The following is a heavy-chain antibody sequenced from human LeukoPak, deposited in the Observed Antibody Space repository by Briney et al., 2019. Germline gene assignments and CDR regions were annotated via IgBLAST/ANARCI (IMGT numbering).Heavy chain of an antibody. J-gene: IGHJ5*02. D-gene: IGHD3-22*01. Sequence: KEAGPTPLKPTQTLTLTCTFSGFSLTTSGVGVGWIRQPPGKALEWRALINCDDQKVYSPSLQSRLSITKDTSKNQVVLTMANVDPVDTATYYCAHRRDSSGYQYRYWFAPWGQGTLVTVSS. V-gene: IGHV2-5*02. CDR3: AHRRDSSGYQYRYWFAP. CDR2: INCDDQK. CDR1: GFSLTTSGVG.